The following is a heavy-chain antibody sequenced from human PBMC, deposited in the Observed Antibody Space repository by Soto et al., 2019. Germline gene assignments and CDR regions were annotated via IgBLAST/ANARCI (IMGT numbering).Heavy chain of an antibody. D-gene: IGHD3-10*01. CDR2: IATYNSNK. CDR3: ARVLRGVVNWFDP. CDR1: GDTFTNFG. V-gene: IGHV1-18*01. J-gene: IGHJ5*02. Sequence: HLVQSGPEVKQPGASVTVSCKTSGDTFTNFGLSWVRQAPGQGLEWMGWIATYNSNKNYAQKFQGRLNLTTDTSKSTAYMELKSLGYDDTAVYYCARVLRGVVNWFDPWGQGTLVTVSS.